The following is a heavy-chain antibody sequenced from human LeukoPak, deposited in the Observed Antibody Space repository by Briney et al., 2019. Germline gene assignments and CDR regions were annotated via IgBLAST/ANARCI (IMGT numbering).Heavy chain of an antibody. CDR1: GFTFSDYY. D-gene: IGHD1-1*01. CDR2: ISSRSSDT. CDR3: TRVGSSGSVDY. Sequence: GGSLRLSCAASGFTFSDYYMSWIRQAPGKGLEWVSHISSRSSDTNYADSVKGRFTISRDNAKNSLYLQMNSLRAEDTAVYYCTRVGSSGSVDYWGQGTLVTVSS. J-gene: IGHJ4*02. V-gene: IGHV3-11*06.